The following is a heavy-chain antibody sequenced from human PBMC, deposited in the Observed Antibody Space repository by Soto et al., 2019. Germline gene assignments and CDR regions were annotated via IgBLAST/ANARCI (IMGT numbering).Heavy chain of an antibody. J-gene: IGHJ3*02. D-gene: IGHD3-3*01. Sequence: GGSLRLSCAASGFTFSSYSMNWVRQAPGKGLEWVSSISSSSYIYYADSVKGRFTISRDNAKNSLYLQMNSLRAEDTAVYYCARVKRSGVSLGAFDIWGQGTMVTVSS. V-gene: IGHV3-21*01. CDR3: ARVKRSGVSLGAFDI. CDR1: GFTFSSYS. CDR2: ISSSSYI.